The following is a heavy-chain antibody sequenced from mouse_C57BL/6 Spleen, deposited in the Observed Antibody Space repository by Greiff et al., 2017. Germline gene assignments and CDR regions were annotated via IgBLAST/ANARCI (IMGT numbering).Heavy chain of an antibody. CDR2: ISSGSSTI. CDR3: AREVLTYYAMDY. D-gene: IGHD2-14*01. CDR1: GFTFSDYG. J-gene: IGHJ4*01. V-gene: IGHV5-17*01. Sequence: EVKLMESGGGLVKPGGSLKLSCAASGFTFSDYGMHWVRQAPEKGLEWVAYISSGSSTIYYADTVKGRFTISRDNAKNTLFLQMTSLRSEDTAMYYCAREVLTYYAMDYWGQGTSVTVSS.